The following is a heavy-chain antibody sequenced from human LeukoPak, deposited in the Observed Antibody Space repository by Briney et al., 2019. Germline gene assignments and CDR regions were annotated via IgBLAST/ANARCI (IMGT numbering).Heavy chain of an antibody. CDR2: IYYSGST. J-gene: IGHJ4*02. V-gene: IGHV4-39*07. D-gene: IGHD6-19*01. CDR3: ARGDRSGWYYFDY. Sequence: SETLSLTCTVSGGSMSSSSYYWGWIRRSPGKGLEWIGSIYYSGSTYYNPSLKSRVTISVDTSKNQFSLKVNSMTAADTAVYYCARGDRSGWYYFDYWGQGTRVTVSS. CDR1: GGSMSSSSYY.